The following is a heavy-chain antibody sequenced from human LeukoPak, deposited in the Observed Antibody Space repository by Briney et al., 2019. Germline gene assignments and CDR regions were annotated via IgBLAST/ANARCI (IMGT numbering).Heavy chain of an antibody. CDR3: ARLFCSCASCYSGPYYYGMDV. V-gene: IGHV1-69*02. CDR2: IIPIVGIA. D-gene: IGHD2-15*01. Sequence: SVRVSCKASGGTFSIYTISWVRQAPGQGREWMGGIIPIVGIANYTQKFQGRVTITADKSTSTASISMCSLRSEHTAVYYSARLFCSCASCYSGPYYYGMDVWGQGTTVTVSS. J-gene: IGHJ6*02. CDR1: GGTFSIYT.